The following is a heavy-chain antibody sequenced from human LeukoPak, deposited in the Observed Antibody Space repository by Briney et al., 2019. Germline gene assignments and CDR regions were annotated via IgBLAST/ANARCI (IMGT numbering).Heavy chain of an antibody. CDR1: GGTFNSYA. J-gene: IGHJ4*02. Sequence: FSVTVSCKASGGTFNSYAIRLVRLAPAPGLEWMGGIIPIFGTADYAQKFQGRVTITADESTSTAYMEVSSLRSEDTAVYYCASGANGHYFAYWGQGTLVTVSS. CDR2: IIPIFGTA. CDR3: ASGANGHYFAY. V-gene: IGHV1-69*13.